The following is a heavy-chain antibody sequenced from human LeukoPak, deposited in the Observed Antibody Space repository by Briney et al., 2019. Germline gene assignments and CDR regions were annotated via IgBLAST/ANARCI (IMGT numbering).Heavy chain of an antibody. CDR3: AKVIYREYSSSWVIDY. CDR2: ISWNSGGR. CDR1: GFTFDDYA. V-gene: IGHV3-9*01. J-gene: IGHJ4*02. Sequence: GGSLRLSCAASGFTFDDYAMHWVRQPPGKGLEWVSGISWNSGGRAYADSVKGRFTISRDIAKNSLYLQMNSLRAEDTALYYCAKVIYREYSSSWVIDYWGQGTLVTASS. D-gene: IGHD6-13*01.